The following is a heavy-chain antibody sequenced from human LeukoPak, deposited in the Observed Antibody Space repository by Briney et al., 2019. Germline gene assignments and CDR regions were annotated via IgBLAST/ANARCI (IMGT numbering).Heavy chain of an antibody. D-gene: IGHD5-12*01. CDR3: ARVATHGGVDY. CDR2: IYSGGST. J-gene: IGHJ4*02. V-gene: IGHV3-53*01. CDR1: GGPISSYY. Sequence: ETLSLTCTVSGGPISSYYWSWVRQAPGKGLEWVSVIYSGGSTYYADSVEGRFTISRDNSKNTLYLQMNSLRAEDTAVYYCARVATHGGVDYWGQGTLVTVSS.